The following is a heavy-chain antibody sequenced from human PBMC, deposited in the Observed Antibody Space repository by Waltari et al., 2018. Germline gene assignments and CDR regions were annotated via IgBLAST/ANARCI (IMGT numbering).Heavy chain of an antibody. D-gene: IGHD4-17*01. CDR1: GYTFTGYY. CDR3: ARSRNYGQNANANGAFDI. Sequence: QVQLVQSGAEVKKPGASVKVSCKASGYTFTGYYMHWVRQAPGQGLEWMGRINPNSGGTNYAQKCQGRVTMTRDTSISTAYMELSRLRSDDTAVYYCARSRNYGQNANANGAFDIWGQGTMVTVSS. CDR2: INPNSGGT. V-gene: IGHV1-2*06. J-gene: IGHJ3*02.